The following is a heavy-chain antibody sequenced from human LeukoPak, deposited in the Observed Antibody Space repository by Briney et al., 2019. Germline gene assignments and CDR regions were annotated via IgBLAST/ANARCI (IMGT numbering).Heavy chain of an antibody. D-gene: IGHD3-3*01. V-gene: IGHV1-46*01. J-gene: IGHJ5*02. CDR1: GYTFTSYH. CDR2: INPSGGST. Sequence: GASVKVSCKASGYTFTSYHIHWVRQAPGQGLEWMGIINPSGGSTSHAQKFQGRVTMTRDMSTSTVYMELSSLKSEDTAVYYCARVHDFWSGYYWFDPWGQGTLVTVSS. CDR3: ARVHDFWSGYYWFDP.